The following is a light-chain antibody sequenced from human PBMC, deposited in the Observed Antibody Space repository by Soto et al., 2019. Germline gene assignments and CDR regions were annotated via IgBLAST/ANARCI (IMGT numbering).Light chain of an antibody. CDR3: AAWDDSLSGRRV. J-gene: IGLJ3*02. V-gene: IGLV1-47*01. Sequence: QAVVTQPPSASGTPGQRVTISCSGSSSNIGNNYVFWYQMVPGTAPKLLIYRNNQRPSGVPDRFSGSRSGTSASLAISGLRSEDEADYYCAAWDDSLSGRRVFGGGTKLTVL. CDR2: RNN. CDR1: SSNIGNNY.